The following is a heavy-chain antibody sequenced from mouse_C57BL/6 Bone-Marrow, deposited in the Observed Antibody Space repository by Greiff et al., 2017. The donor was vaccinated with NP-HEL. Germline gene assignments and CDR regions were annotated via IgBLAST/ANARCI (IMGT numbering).Heavy chain of an antibody. D-gene: IGHD2-3*01. CDR1: GFTFSDYG. Sequence: EVTLQESGGGLVKPGGSLKLSCAASGFTFSDYGMHWVRQAPEKGLEWVAYVSSGSSTIYYADTVKGRFTISRDNAKNTLFLQMTSLRSEDTAMYYCARTCYYHYWGQGTPLTVSS. CDR2: VSSGSSTI. J-gene: IGHJ2*01. V-gene: IGHV5-17*01. CDR3: ARTCYYHY.